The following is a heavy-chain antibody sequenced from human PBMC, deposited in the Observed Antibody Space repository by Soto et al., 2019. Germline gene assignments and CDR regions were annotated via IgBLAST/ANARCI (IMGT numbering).Heavy chain of an antibody. J-gene: IGHJ1*01. CDR2: MYYNGNT. D-gene: IGHD3-22*01. Sequence: QLQESGPGLVKPSETLSLTCTVSGGSFTSTNYFWGWIRQPPGKGLEWIGYMYYNGNTFYSPSPKSRVTMSLDTSTRQFSLDLSSVSAADTAMYYCARLQIYDSRAAPTPIFHPWGLGAMVTVSS. CDR1: GGSFTSTNYF. V-gene: IGHV4-39*01. CDR3: ARLQIYDSRAAPTPIFHP.